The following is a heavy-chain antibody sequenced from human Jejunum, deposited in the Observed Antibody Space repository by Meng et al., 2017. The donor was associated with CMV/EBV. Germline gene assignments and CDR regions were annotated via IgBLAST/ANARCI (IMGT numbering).Heavy chain of an antibody. D-gene: IGHD1-1*01. J-gene: IGHJ4*02. CDR1: SRPRAA. CDR2: TCSRSKWYN. V-gene: IGHV6-1*01. CDR3: ARSLNPRTGSLYYFDY. Sequence: SRPRAAWTLIRPSPSSGLEWLGRTCSRSKWYNDYAVSVKSRITINPETSKTQFSLQLNSVTPEDTAVYYCARSLNPRTGSLYYFDYWGQGTLVTVSS.